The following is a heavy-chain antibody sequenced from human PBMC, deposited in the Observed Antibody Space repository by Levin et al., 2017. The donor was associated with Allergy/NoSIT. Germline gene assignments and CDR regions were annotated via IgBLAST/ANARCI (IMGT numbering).Heavy chain of an antibody. J-gene: IGHJ4*02. CDR2: ISGTNNGT. Sequence: QPGGSLRLSCAASGFTFSIFAMSWVRQAPGKGLEWVSAISGTNNGTYYSDSVKGRFTISRDNSKNTLYLQMDSLRADDTAVYYCAKDRSYYYDTNPPTPSYHFDYWGQGILVTVSS. CDR1: GFTFSIFA. CDR3: AKDRSYYYDTNPPTPSYHFDY. D-gene: IGHD3-22*01. V-gene: IGHV3-23*01.